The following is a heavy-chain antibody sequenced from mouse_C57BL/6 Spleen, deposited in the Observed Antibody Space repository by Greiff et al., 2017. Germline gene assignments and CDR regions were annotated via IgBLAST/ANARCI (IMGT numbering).Heavy chain of an antibody. D-gene: IGHD2-12*01. CDR2: ISDGGSYT. CDR1: GFTFSSYA. V-gene: IGHV5-4*01. CDR3: AGDRSYPDAMDY. J-gene: IGHJ4*01. Sequence: EVKLMESGGGLVKPGGSLKLSCAASGFTFSSYALSWVRQTPEKRLEWVATISDGGSYTYYPDNVKGRFTITRDNDKNNPYLHMRHLTSEDTAMYYYAGDRSYPDAMDYWGQGTSVTVSS.